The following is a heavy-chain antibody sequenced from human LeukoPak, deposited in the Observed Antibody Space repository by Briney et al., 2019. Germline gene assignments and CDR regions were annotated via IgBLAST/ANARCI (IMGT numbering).Heavy chain of an antibody. V-gene: IGHV2-70*11. Sequence: TLFLTCSVSGASISSHYWSWIRQPPGKALEWLACIDGDGDKYYRTSLRTRLSISKDTAEKQVVLKMTNVEPVDTGTYYCARMARGSSDDPLDYWGQGTQVTVSS. CDR3: ARMARGSSDDPLDY. CDR2: IDGDGDK. J-gene: IGHJ4*02. D-gene: IGHD6-6*01. CDR1: GASISSHY.